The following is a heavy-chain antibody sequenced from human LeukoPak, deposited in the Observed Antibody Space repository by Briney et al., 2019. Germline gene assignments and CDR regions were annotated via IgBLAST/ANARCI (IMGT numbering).Heavy chain of an antibody. V-gene: IGHV3-48*02. Sequence: GGSLRLSCAAFGFAFSTYGMNWVRQAPGKGLEWISYITSRSTTYYADSVGGRFTISRDNAKNSLYLEMNGLRDDDTAVYYCARRISGSYLDYWGKGTLVTVSS. CDR1: GFAFSTYG. J-gene: IGHJ4*02. D-gene: IGHD3-10*01. CDR2: ITSRSTT. CDR3: ARRISGSYLDY.